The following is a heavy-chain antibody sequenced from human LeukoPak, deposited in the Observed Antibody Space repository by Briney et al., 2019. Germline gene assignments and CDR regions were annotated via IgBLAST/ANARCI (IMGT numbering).Heavy chain of an antibody. CDR2: ISYEGSNK. V-gene: IGHV3-30*18. CDR3: AKDDDVVVPAAISGPDY. J-gene: IGHJ4*02. Sequence: GRSLRLSCAASGFTFSSYGMHWVRQAPGKGLEWVAVISYEGSNKYYADSVKGRFTISRDNSKNTLYLQMNSLRAEDTAVYYCAKDDDVVVPAAISGPDYWGQGTLVTVSS. CDR1: GFTFSSYG. D-gene: IGHD2-2*01.